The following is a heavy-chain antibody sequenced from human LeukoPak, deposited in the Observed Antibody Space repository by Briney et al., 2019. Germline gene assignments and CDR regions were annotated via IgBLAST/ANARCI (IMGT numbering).Heavy chain of an antibody. J-gene: IGHJ4*02. Sequence: SETLSLTCAVYGGSFSGYYWSWIRQPPGKGLEWIGEINHSGSTNYNPSLKSRVTISVDTSMNQFSLKLSSVTAADTAVYYCAGNPQDGLNFDYWGQGTLVTVSS. CDR1: GGSFSGYY. V-gene: IGHV4-34*01. CDR2: INHSGST. D-gene: IGHD1-14*01. CDR3: AGNPQDGLNFDY.